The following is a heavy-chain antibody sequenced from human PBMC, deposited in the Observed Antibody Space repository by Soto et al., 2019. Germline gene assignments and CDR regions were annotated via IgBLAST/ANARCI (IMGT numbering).Heavy chain of an antibody. CDR3: ATGKMGQMGAPNWFDP. J-gene: IGHJ5*02. Sequence: SETLSLTCAVSGGSISSGGYSWSWIRQPPGKGLEWIGYIYHSGSTYYNPSLKSRVTISVDRSKNQFSLKLSSVTAADTAVYYCATGKMGQMGAPNWFDPWGQGTLVTVYS. CDR1: GGSISSGGYS. V-gene: IGHV4-30-2*01. D-gene: IGHD3-16*01. CDR2: IYHSGST.